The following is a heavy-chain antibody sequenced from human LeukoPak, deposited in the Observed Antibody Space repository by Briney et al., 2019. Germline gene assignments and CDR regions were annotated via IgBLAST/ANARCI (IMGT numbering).Heavy chain of an antibody. CDR2: IYHSGIT. J-gene: IGHJ4*02. V-gene: IGHV4-38-2*02. D-gene: IGHD3-10*01. CDR1: GYSIRSGFY. Sequence: SETLSLTCTVSGYSIRSGFYWGWIRQPPGKGLEWIGNIYHSGITYYTPSLKSRVTISVDTSKNQFSLKLSSVTAADTAVYFCARRNLKYNFGSGRFFEYWGQGILVTVSS. CDR3: ARRNLKYNFGSGRFFEY.